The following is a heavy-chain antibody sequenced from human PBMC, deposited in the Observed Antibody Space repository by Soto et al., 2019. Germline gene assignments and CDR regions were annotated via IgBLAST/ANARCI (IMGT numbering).Heavy chain of an antibody. CDR2: IYYSGST. Sequence: SETLSLTCTVSGGSVSSGSYYWSWIRQPPGKGLEWIGYIYYSGSTNYNPSLKSRVTISVGTSKNQFSLKLSSVTAADTAVYYCARGGPYCGGDCSSERFDYWGQGTLVTVSS. CDR3: ARGGPYCGGDCSSERFDY. V-gene: IGHV4-61*01. J-gene: IGHJ4*02. D-gene: IGHD2-21*02. CDR1: GGSVSSGSYY.